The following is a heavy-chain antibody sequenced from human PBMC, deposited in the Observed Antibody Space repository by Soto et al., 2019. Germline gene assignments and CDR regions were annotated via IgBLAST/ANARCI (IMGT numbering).Heavy chain of an antibody. CDR3: ARDENGYRGSRGGY. D-gene: IGHD6-13*01. Sequence: QVQLVQSGAEVKKPGSSVKVSCKASGGTFSSYTISWVRQAPGQGLEWMGRIIPILGIANYAQKFQGRVTXXAXNXXSTAYMELNSLRSEDAAVYYCARDENGYRGSRGGYWGQGTLVTVSS. V-gene: IGHV1-69*08. J-gene: IGHJ4*02. CDR2: IIPILGIA. CDR1: GGTFSSYT.